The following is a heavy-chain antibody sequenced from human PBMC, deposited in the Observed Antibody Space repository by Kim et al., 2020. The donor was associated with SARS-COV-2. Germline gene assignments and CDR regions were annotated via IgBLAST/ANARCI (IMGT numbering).Heavy chain of an antibody. D-gene: IGHD1-26*01. CDR1: GYTFSSYS. CDR3: ARGRGATCCCSCCLRV. V-gene: IGHV1-46*01. Sequence: ASVKVSCKASGYTFSSYSIHWVRQAPGQGLEWMGMINPILGITNYAQKFQGRVTMTTDTSTSTAYMELSSLRSEDTAVYYCARGRGATCCCSCCLRVWG. CDR2: INPILGIT. J-gene: IGHJ3*01.